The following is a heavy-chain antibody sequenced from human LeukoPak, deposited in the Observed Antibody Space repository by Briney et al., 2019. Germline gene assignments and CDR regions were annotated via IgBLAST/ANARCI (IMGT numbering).Heavy chain of an antibody. Sequence: SVKVSCKASGGTFSSYAISWVRQAPGQGLEWMGGIIPIFGTANYAQKFQGRVTITADESTSTAYMELSSLRSEDTAVYYCASGLLGYYGSGSCRRARFDYWGQGTLVTVSS. D-gene: IGHD3-10*01. CDR1: GGTFSSYA. V-gene: IGHV1-69*01. CDR3: ASGLLGYYGSGSCRRARFDY. J-gene: IGHJ4*02. CDR2: IIPIFGTA.